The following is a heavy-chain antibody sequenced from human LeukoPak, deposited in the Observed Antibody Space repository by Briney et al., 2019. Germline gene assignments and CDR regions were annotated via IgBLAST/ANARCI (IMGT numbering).Heavy chain of an antibody. CDR3: ARDAAGYDP. CDR2: IKEDGTKK. D-gene: IGHD6-13*01. Sequence: GGSLRLSCAASGFTFDTFWMSWVRQTPGKGLEWVANIKEDGTKKYYVDSVKGRFTISRDNAENSLYLQMNSLRAEDTAVYYCARDAAGYDPWGQGTLVTVSS. V-gene: IGHV3-7*01. CDR1: GFTFDTFW. J-gene: IGHJ5*02.